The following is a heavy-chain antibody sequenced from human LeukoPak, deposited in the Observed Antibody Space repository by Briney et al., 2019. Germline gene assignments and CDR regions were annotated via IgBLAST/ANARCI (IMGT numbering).Heavy chain of an antibody. J-gene: IGHJ4*02. CDR1: GFTFSSYS. CDR3: ARAHPGDYGDFQFDY. V-gene: IGHV3-48*01. CDR2: ISSSSSTI. D-gene: IGHD4-17*01. Sequence: GGSLRLSCAASGFTFSSYSMNWVRQAPGKGLEWVSYISSSSSTIYYADSVKGRFTISRDNAKNSLYLQMNSLRAEDTAVYYCARAHPGDYGDFQFDYWGQGTLVTVSS.